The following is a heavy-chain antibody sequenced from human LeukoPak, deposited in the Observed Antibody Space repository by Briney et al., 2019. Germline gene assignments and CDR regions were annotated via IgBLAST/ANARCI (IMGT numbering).Heavy chain of an antibody. Sequence: GESLKISCKGSGYSFTTYWIGWVGQMPGKGLEWMGLIDPSDSDTRYSTSFQGQVTISADKSISTAYLQWSSLKASDTAMYYCARADRGVHDYWGQGTLVTVSA. CDR2: IDPSDSDT. V-gene: IGHV5-51*01. CDR1: GYSFTTYW. D-gene: IGHD3-10*01. J-gene: IGHJ4*02. CDR3: ARADRGVHDY.